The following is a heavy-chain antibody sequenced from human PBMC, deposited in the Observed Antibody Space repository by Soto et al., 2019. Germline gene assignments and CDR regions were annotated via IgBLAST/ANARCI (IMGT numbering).Heavy chain of an antibody. J-gene: IGHJ4*02. Sequence: SETLSLTCTVSGGSVSSYYWSWIRQPPGKGLEWLGYMKYSESSIYNPSLWGRVTLTVDISRNQFSLQLRSVTAADTAVYYCARHDPAGGGEFDCWGQGTLVTVSS. CDR1: GGSVSSYY. D-gene: IGHD2-21*01. CDR3: ARHDPAGGGEFDC. CDR2: MKYSESS. V-gene: IGHV4-59*08.